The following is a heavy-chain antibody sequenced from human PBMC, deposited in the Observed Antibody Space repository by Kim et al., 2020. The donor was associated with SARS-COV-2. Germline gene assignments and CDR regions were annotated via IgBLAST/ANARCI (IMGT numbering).Heavy chain of an antibody. D-gene: IGHD5-18*01. J-gene: IGHJ6*02. V-gene: IGHV3-11*06. Sequence: RFTISRDNAKNSLYLQMNSLRAEDTAVYYCARDRSLVQLWYYYYYGMDVWGQGTTVTVSS. CDR3: ARDRSLVQLWYYYYYGMDV.